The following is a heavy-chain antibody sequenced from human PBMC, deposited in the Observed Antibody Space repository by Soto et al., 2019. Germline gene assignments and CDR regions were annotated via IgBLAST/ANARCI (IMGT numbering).Heavy chain of an antibody. V-gene: IGHV3-33*01. J-gene: IGHJ5*01. Sequence: GGSLRLSCEASGFMFGTSGMHWVRQAPGKGLEWVSGIWLDGSERYYSDSVKGRFTISRDNSKNTLFLQMNSLRVEDTAVYFCARDASGTTSFLASWGQGTLVTVSS. D-gene: IGHD1-1*01. CDR3: ARDASGTTSFLAS. CDR2: IWLDGSER. CDR1: GFMFGTSG.